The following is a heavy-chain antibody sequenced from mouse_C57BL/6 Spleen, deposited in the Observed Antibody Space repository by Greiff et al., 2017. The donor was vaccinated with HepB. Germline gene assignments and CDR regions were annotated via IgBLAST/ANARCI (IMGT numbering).Heavy chain of an antibody. CDR1: GFTFSSYA. CDR2: ISDGGSYT. V-gene: IGHV5-4*01. Sequence: VQLKESGGGLVKPGGSLKLSCAASGFTFSSYAMSWVRQTPEKRLEWVATISDGGSYTYYPDNVKGRFTISRDNAKNNLYLQMSHLKSEDTAMYYCARDGNPMDYWGQGTSVTVSS. D-gene: IGHD2-1*01. CDR3: ARDGNPMDY. J-gene: IGHJ4*01.